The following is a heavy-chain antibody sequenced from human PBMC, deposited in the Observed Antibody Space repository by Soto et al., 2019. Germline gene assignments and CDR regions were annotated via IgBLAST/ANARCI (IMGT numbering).Heavy chain of an antibody. V-gene: IGHV2-5*01. Sequence: SGPTLVNPTETLTLTCTFSGFSVSTTGMGVGWIRQPPGKALEWLALIFWNDDKRYIPSLKSRLTITKGTYNSQVVLTMTNMDPVDTGTYYCAHRGYKYVPLFDYWGQGTRGTVSA. CDR2: IFWNDDK. CDR1: GFSVSTTGMG. J-gene: IGHJ4*02. CDR3: AHRGYKYVPLFDY. D-gene: IGHD3-10*02.